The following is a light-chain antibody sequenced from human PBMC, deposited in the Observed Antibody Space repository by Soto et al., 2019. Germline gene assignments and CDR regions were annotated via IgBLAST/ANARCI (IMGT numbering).Light chain of an antibody. CDR3: CSYAGITTYYV. V-gene: IGLV2-23*01. CDR2: GGT. J-gene: IGLJ1*01. CDR1: SSDVGSYNL. Sequence: QSVLTQPASVSGSPGQSITISCTGTSSDVGSYNLVSWYQQHPGEAHKLMIYGGTKRPSGVSNRFSGSKSGNTASLTISGLQAEDEADYYCCSYAGITTYYVFGTGTKVTVL.